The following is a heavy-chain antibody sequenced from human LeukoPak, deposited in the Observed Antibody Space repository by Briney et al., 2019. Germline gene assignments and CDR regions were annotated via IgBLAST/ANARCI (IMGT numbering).Heavy chain of an antibody. V-gene: IGHV3-20*04. Sequence: GSLRLSCAASGFTFDDYGMSWVRQAPGKGLEWVSGINWNGGSTGYADSVKGRFTISRDNAKNSLYLQMNSLRAEDTALHYCARAFADYYGSGSYYLGASDIWGQGTMVTVSS. CDR3: ARAFADYYGSGSYYLGASDI. J-gene: IGHJ3*02. CDR1: GFTFDDYG. D-gene: IGHD3-10*01. CDR2: INWNGGST.